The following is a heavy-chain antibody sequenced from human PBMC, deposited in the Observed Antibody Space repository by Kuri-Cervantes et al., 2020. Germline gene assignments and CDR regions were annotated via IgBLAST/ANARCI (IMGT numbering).Heavy chain of an antibody. V-gene: IGHV4-39*01. Sequence: GSLRLSCTVSGGSISSSSYYWGWIRQPPGKGLEWIGSIYYSGSTYYNPSLKSRVTISVDTSKNQFSLKLSSVTAADTAVYYCARGNWGLYPLDYWGQGTLVTVSS. CDR1: GGSISSSSYY. CDR3: ARGNWGLYPLDY. J-gene: IGHJ4*02. D-gene: IGHD7-27*01. CDR2: IYYSGST.